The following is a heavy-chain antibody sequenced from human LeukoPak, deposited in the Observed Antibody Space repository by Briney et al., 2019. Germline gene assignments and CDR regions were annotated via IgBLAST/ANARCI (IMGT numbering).Heavy chain of an antibody. D-gene: IGHD2-15*01. J-gene: IGHJ4*02. CDR2: IKQDGSEK. CDR1: GFTFSSYW. V-gene: IGHV3-7*01. Sequence: TGGSLRLSCAASGFTFSSYWMSWVRQAPGKGLEWVANIKQDGSEKYYVDSVKGRFTISRDNAKNSLYLQMNSLRAEDTAVYYCARDGYCNGGSCYSDYWGQGTLVTVSS. CDR3: ARDGYCNGGSCYSDY.